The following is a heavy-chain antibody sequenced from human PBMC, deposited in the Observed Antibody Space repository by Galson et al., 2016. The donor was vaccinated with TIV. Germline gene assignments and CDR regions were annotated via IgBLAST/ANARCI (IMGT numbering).Heavy chain of an antibody. CDR2: ILPIFGAA. V-gene: IGHV1-69*13. Sequence: SVKVSCKASGGILRSYAISWVRQAPGQGLEWMGGILPIFGAANYAQKFQGRVTITADESTNTAYMELSSLKSEDTAVYYCARPSSSCRGCSYYYYMDVWCKGTTVTVSS. D-gene: IGHD6-13*01. CDR3: ARPSSSCRGCSYYYYMDV. J-gene: IGHJ6*03. CDR1: GGILRSYA.